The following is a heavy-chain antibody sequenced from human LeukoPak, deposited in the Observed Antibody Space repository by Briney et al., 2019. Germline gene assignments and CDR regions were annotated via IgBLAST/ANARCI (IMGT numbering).Heavy chain of an antibody. CDR3: ARVVLIGVVMPLYAMDV. V-gene: IGHV3-7*03. CDR2: VNHDGREK. Sequence: GGSLRLSCVASGFTLSSSWMGWVRHVPGKGLEWVGNVNHDGREKYYVDSVKGRFTISRDNGKNSLYLQTNNLRAEDTAVYHCARVVLIGVVMPLYAMDVWGQGTTVTVS. D-gene: IGHD3-3*01. CDR1: GFTLSSSW. J-gene: IGHJ6*02.